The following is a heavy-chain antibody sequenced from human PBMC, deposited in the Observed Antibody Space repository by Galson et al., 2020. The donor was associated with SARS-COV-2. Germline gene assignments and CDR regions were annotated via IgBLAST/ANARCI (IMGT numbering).Heavy chain of an antibody. CDR2: FDPEDGET. CDR3: ATGIRGYSFGWFYP. V-gene: IGHV1-24*01. Sequence: ASVKVSCKVSGYTLTELSMHWVRQAPGKGLEWMGGFDPEDGETIYEQKFQGRVTMTEDTSTDPAYTELSSLRSEDTAVYYCATGIRGYSFGWFYPWGQGTLVTVSS. CDR1: GYTLTELS. J-gene: IGHJ5*02. D-gene: IGHD3-22*01.